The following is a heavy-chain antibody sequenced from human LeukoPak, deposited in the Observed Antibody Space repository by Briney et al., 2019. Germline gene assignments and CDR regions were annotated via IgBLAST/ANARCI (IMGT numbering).Heavy chain of an antibody. V-gene: IGHV3-30*02. CDR2: ILYDGSNK. D-gene: IGHD6-13*01. CDR1: GFTFSSYA. J-gene: IGHJ4*02. CDR3: AKDQGSSDWYYFDY. Sequence: PGGSLRLSCAASGFTFSSYAMHWVRHARGRGREVGTYILYDGSNKYCPDSVKGRFTISRDNTKNTRCRQMNTLRADDNVVYYCAKDQGSSDWYYFDYWGQGTLVTVSS.